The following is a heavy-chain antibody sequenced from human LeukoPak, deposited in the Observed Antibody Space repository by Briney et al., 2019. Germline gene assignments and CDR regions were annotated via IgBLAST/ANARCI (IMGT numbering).Heavy chain of an antibody. CDR2: ISSSGDTI. CDR1: SFTFGSYS. CDR3: ATPPNDFTDY. Sequence: PGGSLRLSWAASSFTFGSYSMNWVRQAPGKGLEWVSFISSSGDTIYYADSVKGRFTISRDNAKNSLYLQMNSLRAEDTAVYYCATPPNDFTDYWGQGTLVTVSS. D-gene: IGHD2-21*02. V-gene: IGHV3-48*04. J-gene: IGHJ4*02.